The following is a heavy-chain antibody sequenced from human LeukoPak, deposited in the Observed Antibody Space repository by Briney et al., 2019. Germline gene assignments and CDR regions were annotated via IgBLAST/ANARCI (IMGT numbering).Heavy chain of an antibody. CDR1: GHSSNTFG. CDR3: ANVAKGRYFFYYMDV. CDR2: ISPYNSHR. V-gene: IGHV1-18*01. D-gene: IGHD2-15*01. Sequence: ASVKVSCKASGHSSNTFGITWVRQAPGQGLEWIGWISPYNSHRKYQCRVTMTTDTSTTTSYMELRSLRSDDTAVYFCANVAKGRYFFYYMDVWGKGTTVTVS. J-gene: IGHJ6*03.